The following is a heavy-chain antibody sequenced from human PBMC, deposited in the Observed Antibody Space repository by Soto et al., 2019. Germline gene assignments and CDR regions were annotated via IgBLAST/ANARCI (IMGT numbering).Heavy chain of an antibody. CDR3: AKWDTHGIITPTVGGNYYYYDIDV. D-gene: IGHD5-18*01. Sequence: PWVSLRVSCLTSVLMLDNYGMVWVRQAPGQGLDLVSPIPGSGCGIYYADSVKGRFTVSRDNSRNTLYRQMHSLRAEDAAICYCAKWDTHGIITPTVGGNYYYYDIDVWGQGTRVTVSS. V-gene: IGHV3-23*01. J-gene: IGHJ6*01. CDR1: VLMLDNYG. CDR2: IPGSGCGI.